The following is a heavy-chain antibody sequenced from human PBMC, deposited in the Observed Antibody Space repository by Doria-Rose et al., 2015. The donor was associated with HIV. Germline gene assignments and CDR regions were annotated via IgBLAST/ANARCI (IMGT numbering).Heavy chain of an antibody. CDR1: GVSLSSPGMG. J-gene: IGHJ4*02. CDR2: TFSDDER. V-gene: IGHV2-26*01. Sequence: QVTLKESGPVPVKPTETLTLTCTVSGVSLSSPGMGVSWIRQPPGKALEWLAQTFSDDERSYKTSLKSRLTISRGTSKSQVVLTMTDMDPVDTATYYCARIKSSRWYHKYYFDFWGQGTLVIVSA. D-gene: IGHD6-13*01. CDR3: ARIKSSRWYHKYYFDF.